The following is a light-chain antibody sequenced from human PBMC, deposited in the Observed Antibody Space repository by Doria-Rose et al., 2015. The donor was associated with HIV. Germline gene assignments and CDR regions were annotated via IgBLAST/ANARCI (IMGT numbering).Light chain of an antibody. CDR3: QQYGTSRGA. CDR1: QRVKSSY. CDR2: DAS. J-gene: IGKJ5*01. V-gene: IGKV3-20*01. Sequence: TQSPGTLSLSPGERATLSCRASQRVKSSYLAWYQQKPGQAPRLLIYDASTRATGIADRFSGSGSGTDCTLTISRLEPEDVAVYYCQQYGTSRGAFGQGTRLEIK.